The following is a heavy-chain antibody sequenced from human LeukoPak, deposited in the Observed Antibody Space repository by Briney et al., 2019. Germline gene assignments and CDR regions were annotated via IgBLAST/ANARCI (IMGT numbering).Heavy chain of an antibody. CDR1: GYTFTAYY. Sequence: WASVKVSCKASGYTFTAYYMHWVRQAPGQGLEWMGWINLNSGGTNYAQKFQGRVTMTRDTSISAAYMDLSRLGSDDTAVYCCARVAGGDWYYFDFWGQGTLVTVSS. CDR2: INLNSGGT. J-gene: IGHJ4*02. CDR3: ARVAGGDWYYFDF. V-gene: IGHV1-2*02. D-gene: IGHD2-21*02.